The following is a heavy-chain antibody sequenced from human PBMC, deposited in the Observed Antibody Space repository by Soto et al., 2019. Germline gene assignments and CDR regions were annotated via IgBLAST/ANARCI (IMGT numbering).Heavy chain of an antibody. CDR2: ISAHNGNT. CDR1: GYTFTSYG. V-gene: IGHV1-18*01. Sequence: QVHLVQSGAEVKKPGASVKVSCKASGYTFTSYGITWVRQAPGQGLEWMGWISAHNGNTDYAQKLQGRVIVTRDTSTSTVYMELRSLRSDDTAVYYFARGRYGDYWGQGALVTVSS. J-gene: IGHJ4*02. CDR3: ARGRYGDY. D-gene: IGHD1-1*01.